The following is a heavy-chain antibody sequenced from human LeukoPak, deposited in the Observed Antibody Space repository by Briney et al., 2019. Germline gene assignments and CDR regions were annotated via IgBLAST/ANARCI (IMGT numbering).Heavy chain of an antibody. Sequence: GASVKVSCKASGYTFTSYDINWVRQATGQGLEWMGWMNPNSGNTGYAQKFQGGVTMTRNTSISTAYMELSSLRSEDTAVYYCASTPGEVGATSDFDYWGQGTLVTVSS. CDR1: GYTFTSYD. V-gene: IGHV1-8*01. CDR2: MNPNSGNT. J-gene: IGHJ4*02. CDR3: ASTPGEVGATSDFDY. D-gene: IGHD1-26*01.